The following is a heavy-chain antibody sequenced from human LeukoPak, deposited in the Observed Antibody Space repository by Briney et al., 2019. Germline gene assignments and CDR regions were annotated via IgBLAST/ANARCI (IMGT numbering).Heavy chain of an antibody. J-gene: IGHJ4*02. CDR1: GFTFDDYA. CDR2: ISWNSGSI. CDR3: ASTGYSSGWYDANFDY. Sequence: SLRLSCAASGFTFDDYAMHWVRQAPGKGLEWVSGISWNSGSIGYADSVKGRFTISRDNAKNSLYLQMNSLRAEGTALYYCASTGYSSGWYDANFDYWGQGTLVTVSS. D-gene: IGHD6-19*01. V-gene: IGHV3-9*01.